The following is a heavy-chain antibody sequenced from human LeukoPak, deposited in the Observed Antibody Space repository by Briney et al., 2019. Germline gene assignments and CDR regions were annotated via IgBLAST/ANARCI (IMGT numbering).Heavy chain of an antibody. V-gene: IGHV4-59*08. CDR2: IYYSGSI. CDR1: GGSISTYY. CDR3: ARAGYYYGSGSYYRIHYYYYMDA. D-gene: IGHD3-10*01. Sequence: SETLSLTCTVSGGSISTYYWSWIRQPPGKGLEWIGYIYYSGSINYNPSLKSRVTISVDTSKNQFSLKLSSVTAADTAVYYCARAGYYYGSGSYYRIHYYYYMDAWGKGTTVTISS. J-gene: IGHJ6*03.